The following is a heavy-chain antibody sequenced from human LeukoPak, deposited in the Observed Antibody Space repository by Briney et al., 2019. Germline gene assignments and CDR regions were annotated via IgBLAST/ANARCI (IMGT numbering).Heavy chain of an antibody. CDR1: GFTFSSYG. J-gene: IGHJ6*02. CDR2: IWYDGSNK. V-gene: IGHV3-33*01. CDR3: ARGTLTYYDFWSGSHYPRGDYYYYGMDV. D-gene: IGHD3-3*01. Sequence: PGGSLRLSCAASGFTFSSYGMHWVRQAPGKGLEWVAVIWYDGSNKYYADSVKGRFTISRDNSKNTLYLQMNSLRAEDTAVYYCARGTLTYYDFWSGSHYPRGDYYYYGMDVWGQGTTVTVSS.